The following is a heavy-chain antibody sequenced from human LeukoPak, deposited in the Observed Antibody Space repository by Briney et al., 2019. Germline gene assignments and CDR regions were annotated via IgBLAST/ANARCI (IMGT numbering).Heavy chain of an antibody. J-gene: IGHJ4*02. D-gene: IGHD5-12*01. CDR2: IYYSDST. CDR3: ASHSGGYAY. Sequence: PSETLSLTCTVSGGSISSYYWSWIRQPPGKGLEWIGYIYYSDSTYYNPSLKSRVTISVDTSKNQFSLKVSSVTAADTAVYYCASHSGGYAYWGQGTLVTVSS. CDR1: GGSISSYY. V-gene: IGHV4-59*12.